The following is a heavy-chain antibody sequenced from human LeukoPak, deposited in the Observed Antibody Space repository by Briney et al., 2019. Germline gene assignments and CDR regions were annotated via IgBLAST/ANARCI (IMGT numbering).Heavy chain of an antibody. Sequence: ASVNVSCKASGGTFSSYAISWVRQAPGQGLEWTGGIIPIFGTANYAQKFQGRVTITADESTSTAYMELSSLRSEDTAVYYCARDFDSSGYYYAAPFDPWGQGTLVTVSS. CDR3: ARDFDSSGYYYAAPFDP. CDR1: GGTFSSYA. V-gene: IGHV1-69*13. J-gene: IGHJ5*02. CDR2: IIPIFGTA. D-gene: IGHD3-22*01.